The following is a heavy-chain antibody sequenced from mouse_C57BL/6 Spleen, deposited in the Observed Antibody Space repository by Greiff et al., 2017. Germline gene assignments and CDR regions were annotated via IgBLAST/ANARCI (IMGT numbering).Heavy chain of an antibody. Sequence: EVQLVESGGGLVKPGGSLKLSCAASGFTFSDYGMHWVRQAPEKGLEWVAYISSGSSSNYYADTVKGRFTISRDNAKNTLFLQMTSLRSEDTAMYYCARTHDTYYAMDYWGQGTSVTVSS. V-gene: IGHV5-17*01. CDR3: ARTHDTYYAMDY. D-gene: IGHD2-12*01. CDR1: GFTFSDYG. J-gene: IGHJ4*01. CDR2: ISSGSSSN.